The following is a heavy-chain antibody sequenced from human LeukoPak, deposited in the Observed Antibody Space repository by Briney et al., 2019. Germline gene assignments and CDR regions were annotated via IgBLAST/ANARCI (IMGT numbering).Heavy chain of an antibody. V-gene: IGHV3-30-3*01. Sequence: PGRSLRLSCAASGFTFSRYTLHWVRQAPGKGLEWVSMISFDGSTKDYADSVKGRFTISRDNSKNTLDLQMTSLRTEDTAVYYCARGVVTAYAAFDSWGQGTLVTVSS. CDR3: ARGVVTAYAAFDS. J-gene: IGHJ4*02. CDR2: ISFDGSTK. D-gene: IGHD2-21*02. CDR1: GFTFSRYT.